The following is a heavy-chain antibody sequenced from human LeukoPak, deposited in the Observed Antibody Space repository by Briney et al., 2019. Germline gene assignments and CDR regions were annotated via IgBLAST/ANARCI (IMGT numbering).Heavy chain of an antibody. Sequence: GGSLRLSCAASGFTFSSYSMNWVRQAPGKGLEWVSYISSSSSTIYYADSVKGRFTISRDNAKNSLYLQMNSLRAEDTAVYYCARGQTVLRYFDWLYYFDYWGQGTLVTVSS. CDR2: ISSSSSTI. V-gene: IGHV3-48*01. CDR1: GFTFSSYS. CDR3: ARGQTVLRYFDWLYYFDY. D-gene: IGHD3-9*01. J-gene: IGHJ4*02.